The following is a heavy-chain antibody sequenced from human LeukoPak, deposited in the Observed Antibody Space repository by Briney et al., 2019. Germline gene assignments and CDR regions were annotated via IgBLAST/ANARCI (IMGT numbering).Heavy chain of an antibody. V-gene: IGHV4-4*07. Sequence: SETLSLTCTVSGGSISSYYWSWIRQPAGKGLEWIGRIYTSGSTNYNPSLKSRVTMSVDTSKNQFSLKLSSVTAADTAVYYCARLRGSSSSVYYYYYMDVWGKGTTVTVSS. CDR2: IYTSGST. CDR1: GGSISSYY. D-gene: IGHD6-6*01. J-gene: IGHJ6*03. CDR3: ARLRGSSSSVYYYYYMDV.